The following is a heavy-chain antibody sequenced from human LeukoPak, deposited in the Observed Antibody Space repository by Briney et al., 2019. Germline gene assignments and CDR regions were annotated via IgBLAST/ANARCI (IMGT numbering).Heavy chain of an antibody. J-gene: IGHJ5*02. CDR1: GYTFTTSY. D-gene: IGHD5-12*01. Sequence: ASVKVSCKAAGYTFTTSYMIWLRQAPGQGLEWMGMINPSGGSASYAQKSQERITMTRDMCTSTVYMEMSRLRSEDTAVYYCARAYSGYDSLDPWGQGTLVTVSS. CDR3: ARAYSGYDSLDP. V-gene: IGHV1-46*01. CDR2: INPSGGSA.